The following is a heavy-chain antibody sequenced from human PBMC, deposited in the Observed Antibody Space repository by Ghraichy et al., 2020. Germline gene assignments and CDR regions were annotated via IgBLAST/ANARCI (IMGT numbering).Heavy chain of an antibody. CDR3: AKTPGYSSTWYIDY. CDR1: GFTFSNYV. CDR2: ISNSGGST. J-gene: IGHJ4*02. D-gene: IGHD6-13*01. Sequence: GGSLRLSCAASGFTFSNYVMSWVRQAPGKGLEWVSAISNSGGSTYYADSVRGRFTISRDNSKNTLYLQMNGLRAEDTAVYYCAKTPGYSSTWYIDYWGQGTLVTVSS. V-gene: IGHV3-23*01.